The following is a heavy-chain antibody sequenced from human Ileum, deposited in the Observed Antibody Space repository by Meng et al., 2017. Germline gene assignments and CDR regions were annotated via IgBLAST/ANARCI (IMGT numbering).Heavy chain of an antibody. J-gene: IGHJ2*01. Sequence: RLEPDHGPVRPSQTLSLTCIVSGVSISSKVKYWSWIRQHPGKGLEWLGYMYYSGSTYYNPSINTPITISLDTSKNQFSLRLDSVTAADTAVYFCARNDLAFWYFDLWGRGTLVTVSS. CDR1: GVSISSKVKY. CDR2: MYYSGST. D-gene: IGHD3-3*01. CDR3: ARNDLAFWYFDL. V-gene: IGHV4-31*01.